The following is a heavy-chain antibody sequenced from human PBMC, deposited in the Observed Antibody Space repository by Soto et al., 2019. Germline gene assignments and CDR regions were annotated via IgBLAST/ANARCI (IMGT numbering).Heavy chain of an antibody. D-gene: IGHD3-10*01. CDR2: ISSSSSCI. J-gene: IGHJ6*02. Sequence: EVQLVESGGGLVKPGGSLRLSCAASGFTFSSYSMNWVRQAPGKGLEWVSSISSSSSCIYYADSVKGRFTISRDNAKNSLYLQMNSLTAEETAVYYCARDPRGGDYYYGKDVWGQGTTVTVSS. CDR3: ARDPRGGDYYYGKDV. CDR1: GFTFSSYS. V-gene: IGHV3-21*01.